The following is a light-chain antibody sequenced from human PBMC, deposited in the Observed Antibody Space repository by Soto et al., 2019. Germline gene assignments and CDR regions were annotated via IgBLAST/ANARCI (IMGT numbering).Light chain of an antibody. CDR2: DAF. Sequence: SLSSLEGAILSCGVSQSVRSYLAWFQQKPGESPILLIYDAFSRAAVLPARFSGRGAATDFTLTISSLQHEDFAVYYCQQYSSSPPLTFGGGTKVDIK. J-gene: IGKJ4*01. V-gene: IGKV3-11*01. CDR1: QSVRSY. CDR3: QQYSSSPPLT.